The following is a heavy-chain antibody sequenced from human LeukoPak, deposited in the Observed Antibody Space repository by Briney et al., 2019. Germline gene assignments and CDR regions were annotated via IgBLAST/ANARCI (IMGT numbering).Heavy chain of an antibody. J-gene: IGHJ4*02. CDR3: ARYSGGYYSFHN. V-gene: IGHV3-7*03. CDR1: GFTLSGYW. CDR2: INEDGSAK. D-gene: IGHD1-26*01. Sequence: GGSLRLSCVASGFTLSGYWMSWVRQAPGKGLGWVANINEDGSAKHYVDSVKGRFTVSRDNAKNSLYLQMDSLRAEDTAVYYCARYSGGYYSFHNWGQGTLVTVSS.